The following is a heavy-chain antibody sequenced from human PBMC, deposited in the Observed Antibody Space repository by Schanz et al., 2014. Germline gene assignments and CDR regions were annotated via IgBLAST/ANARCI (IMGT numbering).Heavy chain of an antibody. Sequence: EVQLVESGGGLIQPGGSLKLACAASGFSVTSNSMNWVRQAPGKGLEWVSVIHDRGNTYSADSVKGRFTIARDTSENTVYLKMNSLRAEDTAVYYCARDPPGPPGYGMDVWGQGTTVTVSS. CDR2: IHDRGNT. V-gene: IGHV3-53*01. CDR3: ARDPPGPPGYGMDV. CDR1: GFSVTSNS. J-gene: IGHJ6*02.